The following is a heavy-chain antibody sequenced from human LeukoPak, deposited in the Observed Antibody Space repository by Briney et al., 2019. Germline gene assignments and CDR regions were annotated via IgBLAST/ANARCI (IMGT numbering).Heavy chain of an antibody. Sequence: GRSLRLSCSTSGFTFGDYAMSWVRQAPGKGLEWVGFIQAKAYGGATKYAASVNGRFSISRDDSQSIAHLQMNDLKTEDTAVYYCTRAPHPRCSSSGCYLDYWGQGGLVTVSS. CDR1: GFTFGDYA. V-gene: IGHV3-49*04. J-gene: IGHJ4*02. CDR3: TRAPHPRCSSSGCYLDY. CDR2: IQAKAYGGAT. D-gene: IGHD2-2*01.